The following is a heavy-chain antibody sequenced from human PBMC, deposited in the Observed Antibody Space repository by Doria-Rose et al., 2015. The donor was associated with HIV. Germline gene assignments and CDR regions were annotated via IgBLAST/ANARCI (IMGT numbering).Heavy chain of an antibody. J-gene: IGHJ4*02. Sequence: SGPVLVEPTETLTLTCTVSGVSLSSPGMGVSWIRQPPGKALEWLANIFSDDERFYKTSLKSRLTISRGTSKSQVVLTMTDMDPVDTATYYCARIKSSRWYHKYYFDFWGQGTLVIVS. CDR2: IFSDDER. CDR1: GVSLSSPGMG. V-gene: IGHV2-26*01. CDR3: ARIKSSRWYHKYYFDF. D-gene: IGHD6-13*01.